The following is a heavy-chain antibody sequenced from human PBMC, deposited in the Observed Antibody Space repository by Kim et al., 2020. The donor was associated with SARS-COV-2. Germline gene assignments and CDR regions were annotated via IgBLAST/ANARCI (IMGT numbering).Heavy chain of an antibody. D-gene: IGHD5-18*01. J-gene: IGHJ3*02. CDR3: AREEYSYGRADAFDI. V-gene: IGHV1-69*04. Sequence: QKCQGRVTITADKSTSTAYMELSSLRSEDTAVYYCAREEYSYGRADAFDIWGQGTMVTVSS.